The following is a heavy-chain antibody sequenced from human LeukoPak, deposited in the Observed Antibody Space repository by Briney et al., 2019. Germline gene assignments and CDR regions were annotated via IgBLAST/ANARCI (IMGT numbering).Heavy chain of an antibody. V-gene: IGHV1-18*01. CDR1: GYTFTSYG. Sequence: ASVKVSCKASGYTFTSYGISWVRQAPGQGLEWMGWISAYNGNTNYAQKLQGRVTMTTDTSTSTACMELRSLRSDDTAVYYCASISSSRAYYFDYWGQGTLVTVSS. CDR3: ASISSSRAYYFDY. J-gene: IGHJ4*02. D-gene: IGHD6-13*01. CDR2: ISAYNGNT.